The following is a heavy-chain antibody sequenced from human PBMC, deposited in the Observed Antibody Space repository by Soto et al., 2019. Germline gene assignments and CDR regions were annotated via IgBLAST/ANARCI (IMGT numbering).Heavy chain of an antibody. J-gene: IGHJ4*02. CDR3: ARGPALDKSGYYFDY. V-gene: IGHV4-59*01. Sequence: QVQLQESVPGLLKPSETLSLPCTDSGGSISSYYWSWMRQPPGKGLEWIGYIYYTGSTHYNPSLKSRVTISVDTSKNRFSLKLTSVTAADTAVYYCARGPALDKSGYYFDYCVQGTLVAVSS. D-gene: IGHD3-22*01. CDR2: IYYTGST. CDR1: GGSISSYY.